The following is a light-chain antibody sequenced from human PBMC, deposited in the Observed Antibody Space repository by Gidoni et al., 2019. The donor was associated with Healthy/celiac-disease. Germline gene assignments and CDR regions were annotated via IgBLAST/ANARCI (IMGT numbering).Light chain of an antibody. CDR2: RDS. CDR1: NIGSKN. V-gene: IGLV3-9*01. CDR3: QVWDSSTL. Sequence: SYELTQPLSVSVALGQTARITCGGNNIGSKNVHWYQQKPGQAPVLVIYRDSNRPSGIPERFSGSNSGNTATLTISRAQAGDEADYYCQVWDSSTLFGGGTKLTDL. J-gene: IGLJ2*01.